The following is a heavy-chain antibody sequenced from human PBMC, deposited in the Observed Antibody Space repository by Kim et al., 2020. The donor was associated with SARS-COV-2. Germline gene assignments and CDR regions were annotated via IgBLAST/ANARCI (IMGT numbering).Heavy chain of an antibody. CDR3: ARDRAYSGSYSDAFDI. Sequence: SGRGRFTISRDNSKNKLYLQMNSLRAEDTAVYYWARDRAYSGSYSDAFDIWGQGTMVTVSS. J-gene: IGHJ3*02. V-gene: IGHV3-30*07. D-gene: IGHD1-26*01.